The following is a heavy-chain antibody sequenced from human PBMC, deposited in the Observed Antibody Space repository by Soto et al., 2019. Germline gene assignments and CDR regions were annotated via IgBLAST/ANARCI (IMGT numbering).Heavy chain of an antibody. Sequence: EVQLLESGGGLAQPGGSLRLSCAASGFTFSSYPMNWVRQAPGQGLEWVSVIVASGGITYYADSVKGRFTISRDNSKNTLYLQMNSLRAEDTAVYYCAKNSAATIRVGSDYWGQGTLVTVSS. CDR2: IVASGGIT. J-gene: IGHJ4*02. D-gene: IGHD5-12*01. V-gene: IGHV3-23*01. CDR1: GFTFSSYP. CDR3: AKNSAATIRVGSDY.